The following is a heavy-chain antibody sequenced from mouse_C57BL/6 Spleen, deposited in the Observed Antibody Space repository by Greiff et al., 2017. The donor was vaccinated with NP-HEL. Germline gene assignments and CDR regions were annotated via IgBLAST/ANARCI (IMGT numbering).Heavy chain of an antibody. Sequence: QVQLQQSGAELVRPGASVKLSCKASGYTFTDYYINWVKQRPGQGLEWIARIYPGSGNTYYNEKFKGKATLTAEKSSSTAYMQLSSLTSEDSAVYFCARGDYGTLGRRGYYAMDYWGQGTSVTVSS. CDR2: IYPGSGNT. J-gene: IGHJ4*01. CDR3: ARGDYGTLGRRGYYAMDY. V-gene: IGHV1-76*01. CDR1: GYTFTDYY. D-gene: IGHD2-1*01.